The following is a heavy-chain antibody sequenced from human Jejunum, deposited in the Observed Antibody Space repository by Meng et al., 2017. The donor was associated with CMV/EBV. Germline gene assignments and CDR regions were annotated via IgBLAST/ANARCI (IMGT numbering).Heavy chain of an antibody. V-gene: IGHV1-2*02. Sequence: APGQGLEWMGWINPNSGGANDAQKFLGRVTMARDTSISTAYMELSSLRSDDTAVYYCARAGLADYDFWSGYWGDAYYYYYYGMDVWGQGTTVTVSS. CDR3: ARAGLADYDFWSGYWGDAYYYYYYGMDV. D-gene: IGHD3-3*01. J-gene: IGHJ6*02. CDR2: INPNSGGA.